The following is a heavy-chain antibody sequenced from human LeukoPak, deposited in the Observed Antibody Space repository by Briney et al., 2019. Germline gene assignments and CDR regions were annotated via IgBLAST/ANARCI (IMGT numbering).Heavy chain of an antibody. V-gene: IGHV3-21*01. CDR3: ARAPLAVAGYFYYYMDD. CDR1: GFTFSSYS. J-gene: IGHJ6*03. D-gene: IGHD6-19*01. Sequence: GGSLRLSCAASGFTFSSYSMNWVRQAPGKGLERVSSISTSSYISYANSVKGRFTISRDNAKTALYLQMNSLRAEDTAVYYCARAPLAVAGYFYYYMDDWGKGTTVTVSS. CDR2: ISTSSYI.